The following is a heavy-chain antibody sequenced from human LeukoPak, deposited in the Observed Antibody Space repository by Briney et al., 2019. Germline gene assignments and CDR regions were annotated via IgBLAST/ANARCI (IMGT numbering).Heavy chain of an antibody. J-gene: IGHJ4*02. CDR2: INPNDGDT. CDR1: GYTFTDYY. D-gene: IGHD2-2*01. CDR3: ARANFLYCSSTTCLFDY. Sequence: GGSVKVSCKASGYTFTDYYMHWVRQAPGQGIEWMGWINPNDGDTHYAQKFQGRVTMTRDTSISTAHMEVSRLLSDDTAVYYCARANFLYCSSTTCLFDYWGQGTLVTVSS. V-gene: IGHV1-2*02.